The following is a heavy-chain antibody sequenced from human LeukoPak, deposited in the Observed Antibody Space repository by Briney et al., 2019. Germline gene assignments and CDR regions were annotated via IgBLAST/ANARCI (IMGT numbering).Heavy chain of an antibody. D-gene: IGHD5-12*01. J-gene: IGHJ4*02. V-gene: IGHV4-59*01. CDR2: VFNNGGT. CDR3: VASYGGYVLDY. Sequence: SETLSLACTVSGGSIGSYHWNWIRQPSGKGLEWIGIVFNNGGTKHNPSLKSRVAISVDTSKNQFALKLTSVTAADTAVYYCVASYGGYVLDYWGQGALVIVSS. CDR1: GGSIGSYH.